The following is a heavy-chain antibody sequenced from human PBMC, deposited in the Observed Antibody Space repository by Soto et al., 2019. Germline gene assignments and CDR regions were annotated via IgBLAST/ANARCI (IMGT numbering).Heavy chain of an antibody. J-gene: IGHJ3*02. D-gene: IGHD4-17*01. CDR1: GFTFSTYA. CDR3: ANPREYGVFDAYDI. Sequence: EVQLLESGGGLVQPGGSLRLSCAAYGFTFSTYAMSWVRQAPGKGLEWVSAISGSGDSTYYADSVKGRFTISRDNSINTLFLQMDILITVDTAVYFCANPREYGVFDAYDIWGQGAMVTVSS. CDR2: ISGSGDST. V-gene: IGHV3-23*01.